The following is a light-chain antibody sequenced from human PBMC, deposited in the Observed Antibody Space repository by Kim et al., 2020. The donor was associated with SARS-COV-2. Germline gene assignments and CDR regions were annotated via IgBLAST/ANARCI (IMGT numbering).Light chain of an antibody. CDR2: DNT. V-gene: IGLV1-51*01. CDR3: GTWDNSLSGVV. CDR1: SSNIGNNY. Sequence: QSVLTQPPSVSAAPGQKVTISCSGSSSNIGNNYVSWYQHLPGTAPKVLIYDNTKRPSGIPDRFSGSKSGTSATLGITGLQTGDEADYYCGTWDNSLSGVVFGGGTQLTVL. J-gene: IGLJ2*01.